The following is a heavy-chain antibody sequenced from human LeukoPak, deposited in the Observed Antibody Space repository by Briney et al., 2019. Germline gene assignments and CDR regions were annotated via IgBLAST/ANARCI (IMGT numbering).Heavy chain of an antibody. V-gene: IGHV4-39*01. CDR1: GFTFSSYG. D-gene: IGHD6-19*01. CDR2: IYYSGRT. J-gene: IGHJ4*02. CDR3: ARLEVAGINDY. Sequence: GSLRLSCAASGFTFSSYGMHWIRQPPGKGLEWIGSIYYSGRTYYNPSLKSRVTISVDTSKNQFSLKLSSVTAADTAVYYCARLEVAGINDYWGQGTLVTVSS.